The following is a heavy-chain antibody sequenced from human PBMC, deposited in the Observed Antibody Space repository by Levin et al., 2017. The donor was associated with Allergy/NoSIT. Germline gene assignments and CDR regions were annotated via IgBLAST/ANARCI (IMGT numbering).Heavy chain of an antibody. CDR3: AREQATVTTEMFDY. Sequence: SETLSLTCAVSGDSIRSGHYWGWIRQPRGKGLEWIGSIFHTGTTSYNPSLKSRVTLSLDTSKNEFSLKVRSVTAADTAVYYCAREQATVTTEMFDYWGQGTLVTVSS. CDR1: GDSIRSGHY. V-gene: IGHV4-38-2*02. J-gene: IGHJ4*02. CDR2: IFHTGTT. D-gene: IGHD4-17*01.